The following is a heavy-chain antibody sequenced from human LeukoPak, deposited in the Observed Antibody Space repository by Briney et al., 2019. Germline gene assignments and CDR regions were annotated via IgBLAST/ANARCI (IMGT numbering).Heavy chain of an antibody. CDR1: GFTFSNAC. D-gene: IGHD5-18*01. J-gene: IGHJ4*02. Sequence: PGGSLRLSCAASGFTFSNACLTCVRQAPGQGLEWLGRIKSKSDGGTTDYAAPVKGRFTISRDDSKNTLYLQMNSLKIEDTAVYYCIVVRLRGHIYGYVFHWGQGTLVTVSS. CDR2: IKSKSDGGTT. V-gene: IGHV3-15*01. CDR3: IVVRLRGHIYGYVFH.